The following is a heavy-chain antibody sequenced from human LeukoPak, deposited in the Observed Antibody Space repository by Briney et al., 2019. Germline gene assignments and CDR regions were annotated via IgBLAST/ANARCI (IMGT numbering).Heavy chain of an antibody. Sequence: GGSLRLSCAASGFTFSSYWMSWVRQAPGKGLEWVANIKQDGSKKYYVDSVKGRFTISRDNAKNSLYLQMYSLRAEDTAVYYCARDYCGSTSCSEDAFDIWGQGTMVTVSS. CDR1: GFTFSSYW. V-gene: IGHV3-7*01. J-gene: IGHJ3*02. CDR2: IKQDGSKK. D-gene: IGHD2-2*01. CDR3: ARDYCGSTSCSEDAFDI.